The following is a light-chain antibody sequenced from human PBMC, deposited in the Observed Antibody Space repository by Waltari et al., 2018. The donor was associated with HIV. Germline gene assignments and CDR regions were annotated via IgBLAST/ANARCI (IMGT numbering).Light chain of an antibody. CDR2: WAS. CDR1: QSVLSSSNNKNY. Sequence: DIVMTQSPDSLAVSLGERATINCKSSQSVLSSSNNKNYLVWYQQKPGQPPKLLIYWASTRESGVPDRFSDSGSGTDFTLTISSLQAEDVAVYYCQQYYSTPWTFGQGTKVEVK. V-gene: IGKV4-1*01. CDR3: QQYYSTPWT. J-gene: IGKJ1*01.